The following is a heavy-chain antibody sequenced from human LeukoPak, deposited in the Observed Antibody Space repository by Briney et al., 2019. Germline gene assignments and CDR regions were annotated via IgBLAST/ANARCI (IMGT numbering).Heavy chain of an antibody. CDR2: IYYSGST. CDR1: GGSISSYY. CDR3: ARDRLQYYYYYGMDV. J-gene: IGHJ6*02. V-gene: IGHV4-59*01. D-gene: IGHD4-11*01. Sequence: SETLSLTCTVSGGSISSYYWSWIPQPPGKGLEWIGYIYYSGSTNYNPSLKSRVTISVDTSKNQFSLKLSSVTAADTAVYYCARDRLQYYYYYGMDVWGQGTTVTVSS.